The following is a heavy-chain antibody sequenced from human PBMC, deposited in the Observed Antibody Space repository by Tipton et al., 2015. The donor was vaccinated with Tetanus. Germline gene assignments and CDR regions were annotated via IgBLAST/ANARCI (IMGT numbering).Heavy chain of an antibody. Sequence: PGLVKPSQTLSLTCSVSGASISSGGYFWNWIRHRPGKGLEWIGYIYYSGSTFYNPSLKSRVTISVDTSNNQFSLRLSSVTAADTGVYYCARDQGGGRVVRLNWFGPWGHGTLVTVSS. CDR2: IYYSGST. D-gene: IGHD6-6*01. CDR1: GASISSGGYF. J-gene: IGHJ5*02. V-gene: IGHV4-31*03. CDR3: ARDQGGGRVVRLNWFGP.